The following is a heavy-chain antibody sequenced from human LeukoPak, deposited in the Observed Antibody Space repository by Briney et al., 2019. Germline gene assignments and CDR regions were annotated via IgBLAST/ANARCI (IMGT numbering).Heavy chain of an antibody. D-gene: IGHD5-12*01. Sequence: SETLSLTCTVSGGSISSYYWSWIRQPPGKGLEWIGYIYYSGSTNYNPSLKSRVTISVDTSKNQLSLKLSSVTAADTAVYYCASAGRGYSGYAFTWGQGTLVTVSS. V-gene: IGHV4-59*01. CDR1: GGSISSYY. CDR3: ASAGRGYSGYAFT. CDR2: IYYSGST. J-gene: IGHJ5*02.